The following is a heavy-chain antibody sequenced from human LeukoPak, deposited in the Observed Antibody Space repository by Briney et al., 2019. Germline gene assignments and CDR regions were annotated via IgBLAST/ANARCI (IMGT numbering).Heavy chain of an antibody. J-gene: IGHJ4*02. D-gene: IGHD4-11*01. CDR3: ATWLDSRFDY. CDR1: GFTFSSYE. CDR2: ISARGTTI. V-gene: IGHV3-48*03. Sequence: GGSLRLSCAASGFTFSSYEMSWVRQAPGKGLEWVSYISARGTTIYYADSVKGRFTISRDNAKNSLYLQVHSLRAEDTAVYSCATWLDSRFDYWGEGTLVTVSS.